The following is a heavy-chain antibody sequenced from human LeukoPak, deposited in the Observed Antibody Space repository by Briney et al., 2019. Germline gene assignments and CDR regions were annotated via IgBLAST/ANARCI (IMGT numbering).Heavy chain of an antibody. V-gene: IGHV1-3*02. CDR1: GYTFTSYA. CDR3: ARDKAYSSGCDY. D-gene: IGHD6-19*01. CDR2: SNAGNGNT. Sequence: ASVKVSCKASGYTFTSYAMHWVRQAPGQRLEWMGWSNAGNGNTKYSQEFQGRVTITRDTSASTAYMELSSLRCEDMAVYYCARDKAYSSGCDYWGQGTLVTVSS. J-gene: IGHJ4*02.